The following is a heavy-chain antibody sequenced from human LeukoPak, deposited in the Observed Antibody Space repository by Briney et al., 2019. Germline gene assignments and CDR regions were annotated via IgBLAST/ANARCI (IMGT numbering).Heavy chain of an antibody. CDR3: ARGPGVVVVPAAIDYFDY. CDR2: IIPIFGTA. Sequence: GASVKVSCKASGYTFTGYYIHWVRQAPGQGLEWMGGIIPIFGTANYAQKFQGRVTITADKSTSTAYMELSSLRSEDTAVYYCARGPGVVVVPAAIDYFDYWGQGTLVTVSS. J-gene: IGHJ4*02. V-gene: IGHV1-69*06. CDR1: GYTFTGYY. D-gene: IGHD2-2*01.